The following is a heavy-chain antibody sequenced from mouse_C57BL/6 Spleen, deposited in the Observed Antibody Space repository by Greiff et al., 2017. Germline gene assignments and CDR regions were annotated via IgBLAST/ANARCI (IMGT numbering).Heavy chain of an antibody. V-gene: IGHV1-26*01. CDR1: GYTFTDYY. CDR3: GRGGVITTVVANPYYAMDY. CDR2: INPNNGGT. Sequence: EVQLQQSGPELVKPGASVKISCKASGYTFTDYYMNWVKQSHGKSLEWIGDINPNNGGTRSNQKFKGKATLTVDKSSSTAYMELRSLTSEASAVYDCGRGGVITTVVANPYYAMDYWGQGTSVTVSS. D-gene: IGHD1-1*01. J-gene: IGHJ4*01.